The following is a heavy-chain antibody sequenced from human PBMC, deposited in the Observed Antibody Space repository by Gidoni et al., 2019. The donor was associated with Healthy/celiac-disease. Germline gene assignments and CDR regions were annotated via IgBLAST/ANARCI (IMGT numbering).Heavy chain of an antibody. J-gene: IGHJ4*02. CDR2: IYSGGST. Sequence: EVQLVESGGGLVQPGGSLRLSCAASGFTVRSNYLSWVRQAPGKGLEWVSVIYSGGSTYYADSVKGRFTISRDNSKNTLYLQMNSLRAEDTAVYYCARDSVDFDYYDSSGYHYFDYWGQGTLVTVSS. V-gene: IGHV3-66*01. CDR3: ARDSVDFDYYDSSGYHYFDY. CDR1: GFTVRSNY. D-gene: IGHD3-22*01.